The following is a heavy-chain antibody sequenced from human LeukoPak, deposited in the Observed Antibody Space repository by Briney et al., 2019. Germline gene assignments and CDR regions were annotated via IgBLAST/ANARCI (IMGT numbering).Heavy chain of an antibody. V-gene: IGHV4-34*01. D-gene: IGHD6-6*01. CDR3: ARGSFSVSIAARALRHRRGFDY. CDR2: INHSGST. CDR1: GGSFSGYY. J-gene: IGHJ4*02. Sequence: SETLSLTCAVYGGSFSGYYWSWIRQPPGKGLEWIGEINHSGSTNYNPSLKSRVTISVDTSKNQFSLKLSSVTAADTAVYYCARGSFSVSIAARALRHRRGFDYWGQGTLVTVSS.